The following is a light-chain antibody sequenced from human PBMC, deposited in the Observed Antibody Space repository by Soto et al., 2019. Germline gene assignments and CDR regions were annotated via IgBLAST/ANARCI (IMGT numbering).Light chain of an antibody. CDR1: SSDVGAYNS. CDR2: DVS. Sequence: QSALTQPASVSGSPGQSITISCTGTSSDVGAYNSASWYQQHPGKVPKLMIYDVSNRPSGVSNRFSGSKSGNTASLTISGLQAEDEADYYCSSYTTGNTYVFGGGTKLTVL. J-gene: IGLJ1*01. V-gene: IGLV2-14*01. CDR3: SSYTTGNTYV.